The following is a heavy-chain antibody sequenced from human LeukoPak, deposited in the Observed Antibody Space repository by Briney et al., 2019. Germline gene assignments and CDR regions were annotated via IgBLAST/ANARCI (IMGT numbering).Heavy chain of an antibody. V-gene: IGHV1-8*01. J-gene: IGHJ4*02. Sequence: ASVKVSCKASGSTFTSYDINWVRQATGQGLERMGWMNPNSGNTGYAQKFQGRVTMTRNTSISTAYMELSSLRSEDTAVYYCARTADSSGYSLDYWGQGTLVTVSS. CDR3: ARTADSSGYSLDY. D-gene: IGHD3-22*01. CDR1: GSTFTSYD. CDR2: MNPNSGNT.